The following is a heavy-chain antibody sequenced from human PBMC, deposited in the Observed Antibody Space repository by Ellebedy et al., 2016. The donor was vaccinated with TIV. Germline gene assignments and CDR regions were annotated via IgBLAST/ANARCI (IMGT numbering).Heavy chain of an antibody. Sequence: GGSLRLSXAASGFTFSSYAMHWVRQAPGKGLKWVAIISYDGSNKYYADSVKGRFTISRDNSKNTLYLQMNSLRAEDTAMYYCASARSDSGNALWAFDIWGQGTMVTVSS. CDR3: ASARSDSGNALWAFDI. J-gene: IGHJ3*02. CDR1: GFTFSSYA. V-gene: IGHV3-30-3*01. CDR2: ISYDGSNK. D-gene: IGHD3-10*01.